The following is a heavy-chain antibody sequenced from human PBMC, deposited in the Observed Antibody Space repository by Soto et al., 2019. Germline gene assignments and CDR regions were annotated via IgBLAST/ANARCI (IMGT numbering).Heavy chain of an antibody. Sequence: APMKGSCKASGYTFTTYAMPLVRQAPGQRLGWMGWINAGNGNTKYSQKFQGRVTITRDTSASTAYMELSSLRSEDTAVYYCARVVLRYFDWLLGRANHFDYWGQGALVTVSS. CDR1: GYTFTTYA. V-gene: IGHV1-3*01. CDR3: ARVVLRYFDWLLGRANHFDY. CDR2: INAGNGNT. D-gene: IGHD3-9*01. J-gene: IGHJ4*02.